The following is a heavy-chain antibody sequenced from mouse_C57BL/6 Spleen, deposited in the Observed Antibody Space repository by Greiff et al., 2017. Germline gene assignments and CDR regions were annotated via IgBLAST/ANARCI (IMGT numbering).Heavy chain of an antibody. J-gene: IGHJ4*01. D-gene: IGHD2-3*01. V-gene: IGHV5-17*01. CDR3: ARDDGYPYCAMDY. CDR1: GFTFSDYG. CDR2: ISRGSSSI. Sequence: EVQRVESGGGLVKPGGSLKLSCAASGFTFSDYGMHWVRQAPEQGLEWVAYISRGSSSIYYADTVKGRFTITRDNAKNTLFLHMTSLRSEDTAMYYCARDDGYPYCAMDYWGQGTSVTVSA.